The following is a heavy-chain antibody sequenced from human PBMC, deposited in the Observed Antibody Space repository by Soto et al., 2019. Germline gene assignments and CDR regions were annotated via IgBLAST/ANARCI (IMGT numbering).Heavy chain of an antibody. V-gene: IGHV4-39*01. CDR2: IYYSGST. CDR1: GGSISSSSYY. CDR3: ARQYSSTFGY. J-gene: IGHJ4*02. D-gene: IGHD2-2*01. Sequence: SETLSLTCTVSGGSISSSSYYWGWIRQPPGKGLEWIGSIYYSGSTYYNPSLKSRVTISVDTSKNQFSLKLSSVTAADTAVYYCARQYSSTFGYWGQGTLVTVSS.